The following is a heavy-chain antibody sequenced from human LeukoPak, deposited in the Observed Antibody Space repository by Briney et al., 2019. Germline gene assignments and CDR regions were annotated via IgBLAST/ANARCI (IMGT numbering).Heavy chain of an antibody. CDR1: SYTFTSYG. CDR3: ARDLLLWFGELLGSIDY. V-gene: IGHV1-18*01. J-gene: IGHJ4*02. CDR2: ISAYNGNT. D-gene: IGHD3-10*01. Sequence: ASVKVSCKASSYTFTSYGISWVRQAPGQGLEWMGWISAYNGNTNYAQKLQGRVTMTTDTSTSTAYMELRSLRSDDTAVYYCARDLLLWFGELLGSIDYWGQGTLVTVSS.